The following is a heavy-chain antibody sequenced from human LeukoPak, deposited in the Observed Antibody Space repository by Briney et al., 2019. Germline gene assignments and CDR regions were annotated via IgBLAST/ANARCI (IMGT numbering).Heavy chain of an antibody. Sequence: PSETLSLTCTVSGGSITSSWLSWIRQPPGKGLEWIGYTHHSGNTDYNPSLKSRVTISLDTYKNQFSLKLSSVTIVDTAVYYCAKYYCTSTCYAFDIWGQGALVTVSS. V-gene: IGHV4-59*01. CDR2: THHSGNT. J-gene: IGHJ3*02. CDR3: AKYYCTSTCYAFDI. CDR1: GGSITSSW. D-gene: IGHD2-8*01.